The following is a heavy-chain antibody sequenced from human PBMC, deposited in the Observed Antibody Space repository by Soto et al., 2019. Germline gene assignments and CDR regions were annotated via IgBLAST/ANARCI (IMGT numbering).Heavy chain of an antibody. Sequence: QVQLVQSGAEVKKPGSSVKVSCKASGGTFSSYAISWVRQAPGQGLEWMGGIIPIFGTANYAQKFQGRVTITADESTSTAYMELSSLRSEDTAVYYCARKGGYSYGYYYYYGMDVWGQGTTVTVSS. CDR3: ARKGGYSYGYYYYYGMDV. CDR2: IIPIFGTA. CDR1: GGTFSSYA. J-gene: IGHJ6*02. D-gene: IGHD5-18*01. V-gene: IGHV1-69*01.